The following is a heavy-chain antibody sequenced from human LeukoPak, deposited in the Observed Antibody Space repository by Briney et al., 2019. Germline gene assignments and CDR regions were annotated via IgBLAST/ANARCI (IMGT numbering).Heavy chain of an antibody. V-gene: IGHV1-8*01. CDR2: MNTNSGNT. D-gene: IGHD3-3*01. CDR3: ARLITIFGVVNWFDP. CDR1: GYTFTSYD. J-gene: IGHJ5*02. Sequence: GASVNVSCKASGYTFTSYDINWVRQATGQGREWMGWMNTNSGNTGNAQKFQGRVTMTRNTSISTAYKELSSLRSEDTAVYYCARLITIFGVVNWFDPRGQGTLVTVSS.